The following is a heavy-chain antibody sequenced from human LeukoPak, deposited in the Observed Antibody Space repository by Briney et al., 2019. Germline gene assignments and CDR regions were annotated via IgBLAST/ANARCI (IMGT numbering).Heavy chain of an antibody. CDR2: IYPGDSDT. CDR3: ARSRTYNGRLADAFDL. CDR1: GYSFTNYW. D-gene: IGHD1-26*01. J-gene: IGHJ3*01. Sequence: GESLKISCKGSGYSFTNYWIGWVRQMPGKGLEWMGVIYPGDSDTRYSPSFQGQVTISADKSITTAYLQWSSLKASDTAMCYCARSRTYNGRLADAFDLWGQGTIVTVSS. V-gene: IGHV5-51*01.